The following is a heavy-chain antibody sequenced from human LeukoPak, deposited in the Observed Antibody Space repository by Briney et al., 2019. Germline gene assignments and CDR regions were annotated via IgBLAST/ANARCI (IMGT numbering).Heavy chain of an antibody. CDR2: MNPNSGNT. CDR1: GYTFTSYD. J-gene: IGHJ1*01. Sequence: ASVKVSCKASGYTFTSYDINWVRQATGQGLEWMGWMNPNSGNTGYAQKFQGRVTMTRSTSISTAYMELSSLRSEDTAVYYCARAGIAVAGQAEYFQHWGQGTLVTVSS. D-gene: IGHD6-19*01. CDR3: ARAGIAVAGQAEYFQH. V-gene: IGHV1-8*01.